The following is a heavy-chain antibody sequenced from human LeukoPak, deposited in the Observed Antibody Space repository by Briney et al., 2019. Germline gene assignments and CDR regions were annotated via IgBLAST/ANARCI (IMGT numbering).Heavy chain of an antibody. J-gene: IGHJ4*02. Sequence: PGGSLRLSCAASGFTFRSHGMNWIRQAPGKGLEWVAFMWSDGSNEYYADSVKGRFTISRDSSKDTVYLQMNSLRPEDTAVYYCANELGGINAYWGQGTLVTVSS. CDR3: ANELGGINAY. D-gene: IGHD7-27*01. CDR1: GFTFRSHG. V-gene: IGHV3-30*02. CDR2: MWSDGSNE.